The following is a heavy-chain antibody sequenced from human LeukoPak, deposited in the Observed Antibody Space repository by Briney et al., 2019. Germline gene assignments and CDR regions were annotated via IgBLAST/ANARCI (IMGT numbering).Heavy chain of an antibody. CDR3: VKDFGRVRGTPDS. D-gene: IGHD3-16*01. J-gene: IGHJ4*02. CDR1: GFVFSIYT. Sequence: GGSLRLSCSASGFVFSIYTMYWVRQTPGKGPEYVSTISGSGNGFSIYYADSVKGRFTISRDDSKSILYLQMNGLRSEDTAVFYCVKDFGRVRGTPDSWGQGTLVTVSS. CDR2: ISGSGNGFSI. V-gene: IGHV3-64D*06.